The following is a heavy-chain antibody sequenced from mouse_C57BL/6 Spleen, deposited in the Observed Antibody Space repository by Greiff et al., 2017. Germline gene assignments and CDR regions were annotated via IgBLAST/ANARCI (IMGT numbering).Heavy chain of an antibody. CDR1: GYSITSGYY. CDR2: ISYDGSN. V-gene: IGHV3-6*01. J-gene: IGHJ4*01. Sequence: ESGPGLVKPSQSLSLTCSVTGYSITSGYYWNWIRQFPGNKLEWMGYISYDGSNNYNPSLKNRISITRDTSKNQFFLKLNSVTTEDTATYYCARDIEKTGAMDYWGQGTSVTVSS. CDR3: ARDIEKTGAMDY.